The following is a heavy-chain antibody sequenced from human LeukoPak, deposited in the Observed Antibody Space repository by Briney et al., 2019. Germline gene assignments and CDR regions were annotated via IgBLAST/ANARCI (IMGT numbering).Heavy chain of an antibody. J-gene: IGHJ4*02. CDR1: GFTFSSYW. V-gene: IGHV3-74*01. CDR2: INSDGSST. Sequence: PGGSLRLSCAASGFTFSSYWMHWVRQAPGKGLVWVSRINSDGSSTSYADSVKGRFTISRDSAKNTLYLQMNSLRAEDTAVYYCANHYYDSSGYPNDYWGQGTLVTVSS. D-gene: IGHD3-22*01. CDR3: ANHYYDSSGYPNDY.